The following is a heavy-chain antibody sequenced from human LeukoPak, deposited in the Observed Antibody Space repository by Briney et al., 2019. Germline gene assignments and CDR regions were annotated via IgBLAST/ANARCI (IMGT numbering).Heavy chain of an antibody. Sequence: SQTLSLTCTVSGGSISSGGYYWSWIRQHPGKGLEWIGYIYYSGSTYYNPSLKSRVTISVDTSKNQFSLKVSSVTAADTAVYYCARENYGVVINWGQGTLVTVSS. J-gene: IGHJ4*02. CDR3: ARENYGVVIN. V-gene: IGHV4-31*03. CDR1: GGSISSGGYY. CDR2: IYYSGST. D-gene: IGHD3-3*01.